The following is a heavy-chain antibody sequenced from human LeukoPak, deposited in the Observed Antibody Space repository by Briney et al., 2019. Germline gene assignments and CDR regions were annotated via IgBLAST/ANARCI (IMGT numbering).Heavy chain of an antibody. Sequence: SETLSLTCTVSGGSISSYYWSWIRQPPGKGLEWIGEINHSGSTNYNPSLKSRVTISVDTSKNLFSLKLSSVTAADTAVYYCARGRLVRGVIRSSYYFDYWGQGTLVTVSS. V-gene: IGHV4-34*01. CDR2: INHSGST. CDR1: GGSISSYY. CDR3: ARGRLVRGVIRSSYYFDY. D-gene: IGHD3-10*01. J-gene: IGHJ4*02.